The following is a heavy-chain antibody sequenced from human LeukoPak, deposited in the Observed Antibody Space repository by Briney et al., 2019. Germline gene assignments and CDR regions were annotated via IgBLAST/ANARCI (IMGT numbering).Heavy chain of an antibody. CDR2: LRPDGSDK. V-gene: IGHV3-7*01. CDR1: GFTFSDYW. Sequence: GGSLRLSCTVSGFTFSDYWMTWARQAPGKGLEWVANLRPDGSDKYYVDSVKGRFTISRDNAKKLVYLQMNSLRAEDTAVYYCARDAYDDASESWGQGTLVTVSS. J-gene: IGHJ5*02. D-gene: IGHD3-3*01. CDR3: ARDAYDDASES.